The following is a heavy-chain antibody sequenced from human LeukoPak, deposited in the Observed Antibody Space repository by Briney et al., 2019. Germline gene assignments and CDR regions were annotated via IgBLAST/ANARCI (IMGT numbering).Heavy chain of an antibody. Sequence: GASVKVSCKASGYTFTSYDISWVRQATGQGLEWMGWMNPNSGNTGYAPKFQGRVTMTRNTSISTAYMELSSLRSEDTAVYYCARAGDIVVVPAAILPLYYYYGMDVWGQGTTVTVSS. CDR1: GYTFTSYD. V-gene: IGHV1-8*01. D-gene: IGHD2-2*01. J-gene: IGHJ6*02. CDR2: MNPNSGNT. CDR3: ARAGDIVVVPAAILPLYYYYGMDV.